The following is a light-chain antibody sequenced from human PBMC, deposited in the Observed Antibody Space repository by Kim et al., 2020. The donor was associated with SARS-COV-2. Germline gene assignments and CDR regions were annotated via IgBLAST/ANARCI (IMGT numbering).Light chain of an antibody. CDR2: PKN. CDR1: SLRTYY. J-gene: IGLJ2*01. Sequence: SSELTQDPAVSVALGQTVRITCQGDSLRTYYASWYQQKPGQAPALVIYPKNNRPSGIPYRFSGSSSGDTASLTITGALAEDEADYYCKFRDTSGDRLVFG. V-gene: IGLV3-19*01. CDR3: KFRDTSGDRLV.